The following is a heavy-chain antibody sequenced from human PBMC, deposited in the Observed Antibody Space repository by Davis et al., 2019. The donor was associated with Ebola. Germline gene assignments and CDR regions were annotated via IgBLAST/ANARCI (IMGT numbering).Heavy chain of an antibody. J-gene: IGHJ4*02. D-gene: IGHD2-15*01. V-gene: IGHV3-30-3*01. CDR2: ISYDENNK. Sequence: GESLKISCAASGSSFSGYPLHWVRQAPGKGLEWVAVISYDENNKYYADSVKGRFTISRDNSKNTFYLQMNTLRAEDTAVYYCAREGVALDSWGQGTLVTVSS. CDR1: GSSFSGYP. CDR3: AREGVALDS.